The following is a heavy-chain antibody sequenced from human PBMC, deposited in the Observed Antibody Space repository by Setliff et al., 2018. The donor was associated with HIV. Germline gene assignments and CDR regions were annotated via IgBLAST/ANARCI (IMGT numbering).Heavy chain of an antibody. D-gene: IGHD3-10*01. V-gene: IGHV4-39*07. Sequence: PSETLSLTCSVSGDSISTGTYYWGWVRQPPGKGLEWIGTIYYSGSTYYNPSLKSRVTISVDKSKNQFSLKLSSVTAADTAVYYCARDHTSGSLDFWGQGTLVTVSS. CDR3: ARDHTSGSLDF. CDR2: IYYSGST. CDR1: GDSISTGTYY. J-gene: IGHJ4*02.